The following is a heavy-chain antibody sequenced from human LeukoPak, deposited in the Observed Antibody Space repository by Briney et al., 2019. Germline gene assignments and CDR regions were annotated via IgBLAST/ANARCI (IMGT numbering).Heavy chain of an antibody. CDR1: GFTFSNYW. D-gene: IGHD1-26*01. CDR3: ARGAGIVGSTTPFDY. J-gene: IGHJ4*02. CDR2: IDTDETT. Sequence: PGGSLRLSCAASGFTFSNYWMHWVRQTPGKGLVWVSRIDTDETTGFADSVKGRFTISRDNAKNTLYLQMASLRAEDTAVYYCARGAGIVGSTTPFDYWGQGALVTVSS. V-gene: IGHV3-74*01.